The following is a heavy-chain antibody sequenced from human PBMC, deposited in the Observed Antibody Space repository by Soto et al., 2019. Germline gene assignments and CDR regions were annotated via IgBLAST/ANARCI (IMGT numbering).Heavy chain of an antibody. CDR3: AKGGPSSQWFDP. CDR1: GGSISGSY. D-gene: IGHD6-13*01. Sequence: SETLSLTCTVSGGSISGSYWSWIRQPPRKAPEWIGYVYYSGSTNYNPSLRSRVTISVDTSRNQFSLKMTSLTDADTAVYYCAKGGPSSQWFDPWGLGTLVTVSS. CDR2: VYYSGST. J-gene: IGHJ5*02. V-gene: IGHV4-59*01.